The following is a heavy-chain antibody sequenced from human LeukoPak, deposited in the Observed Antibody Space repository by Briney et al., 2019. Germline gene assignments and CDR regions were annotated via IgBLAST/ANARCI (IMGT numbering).Heavy chain of an antibody. Sequence: SETLSLTCTVSGGSISSSSYYWGWIRQPPGKGLEWIGSIYYSGSTYYNPSLKSRVTISVDTSKNQFSLKLSSVTAADTAVYYCARLRHDTDAFDIWGQGTMVTVSS. V-gene: IGHV4-39*01. CDR1: GGSISSSSYY. CDR3: ARLRHDTDAFDI. J-gene: IGHJ3*02. D-gene: IGHD6-25*01. CDR2: IYYSGST.